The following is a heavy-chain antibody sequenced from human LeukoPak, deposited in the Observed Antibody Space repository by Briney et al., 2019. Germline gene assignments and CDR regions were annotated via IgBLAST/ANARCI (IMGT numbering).Heavy chain of an antibody. D-gene: IGHD4-11*01. CDR3: ARGRVSSSTWYSTYYYYFYMDV. J-gene: IGHJ6*03. V-gene: IGHV4-59*02. CDR1: EFSVGSNY. Sequence: GSLRLSCAASEFSVGSNYMTWVRQAPGKGLEWIGYVDHTGSTKFNPSLNGRVSISRDTSKNLFSLRLRSVTAADTAVYFCARGRVSSSTWYSTYYYYFYMDVWGKGTTVTVSS. CDR2: VDHTGST.